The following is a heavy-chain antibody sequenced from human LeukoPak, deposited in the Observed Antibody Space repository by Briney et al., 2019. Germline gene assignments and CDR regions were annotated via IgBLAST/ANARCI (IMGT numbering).Heavy chain of an antibody. D-gene: IGHD3-16*01. CDR2: IYTSGST. CDR1: GGSISSYY. V-gene: IGHV4-4*07. CDR3: ARGGLYAAQIDAFDI. J-gene: IGHJ3*02. Sequence: PSETLSLTCTVSGGSISSYYWSWIRQPAGKGLEWIGRIYTSGSTNYNPSLKSRVTMSVDTSKNQSSLKLSSVTAADTAVYYCARGGLYAAQIDAFDIWSQGTMVTVSS.